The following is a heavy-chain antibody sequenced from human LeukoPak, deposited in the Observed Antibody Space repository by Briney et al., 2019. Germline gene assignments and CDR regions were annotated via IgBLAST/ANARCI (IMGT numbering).Heavy chain of an antibody. Sequence: GGSLRLSCAASGFTFSDYYMSWIRQAPGKGLEWVSYISSSGSTIYYADSVKGRFTISRDNAKNSLYLQMNSLRAEDTAVYYCAREVPAADQDYYYYYMDVWGKGTTVTVSS. J-gene: IGHJ6*03. CDR3: AREVPAADQDYYYYYMDV. CDR1: GFTFSDYY. D-gene: IGHD6-13*01. V-gene: IGHV3-11*01. CDR2: ISSSGSTI.